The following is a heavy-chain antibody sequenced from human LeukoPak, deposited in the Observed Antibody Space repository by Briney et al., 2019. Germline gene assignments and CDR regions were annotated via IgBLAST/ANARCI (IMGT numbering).Heavy chain of an antibody. J-gene: IGHJ4*02. V-gene: IGHV3-23*01. CDR3: AKDLNDFWSGYRYYFDY. D-gene: IGHD3-3*01. CDR1: GFTFSSYA. CDR2: ISGSGGST. Sequence: GGXXRLSCAASGFTFSSYAMSWVRQAPGKGLEWVSAISGSGGSTYYADSVKGRFTISRDNSKNTLYLQMNSLRAEDTAVYYCAKDLNDFWSGYRYYFDYWGQGTLVTVSS.